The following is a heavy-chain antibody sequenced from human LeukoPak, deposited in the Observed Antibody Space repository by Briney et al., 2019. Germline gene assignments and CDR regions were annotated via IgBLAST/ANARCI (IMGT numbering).Heavy chain of an antibody. CDR2: MNPNSGNT. V-gene: IGHV1-8*01. J-gene: IGHJ4*02. Sequence: ASVKVSCKASGYTFTSYDINWVRQATGQGLERMGWMNPNSGNTGYAQKFQGRVTMTRDNSINTVYMELSSLKSEDTAVYYCARGTRDCSSTSCYNYWGQGTLVTVSS. CDR1: GYTFTSYD. CDR3: ARGTRDCSSTSCYNY. D-gene: IGHD2-2*02.